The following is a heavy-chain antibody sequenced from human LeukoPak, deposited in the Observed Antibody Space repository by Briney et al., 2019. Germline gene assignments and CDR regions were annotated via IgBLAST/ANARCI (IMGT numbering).Heavy chain of an antibody. CDR1: GFTFSSYS. CDR2: ISSSSSYI. J-gene: IGHJ4*02. V-gene: IGHV3-21*01. Sequence: GGSLRLSCAASGFTFSSYSMAWVRQAPGKGLEWVSSISSSSSYIYYADSVKGRFTISRDNAKNSLYLQMNSLRAEDTAVYYCARGDQPLLYTTPXPLDYWGQGTLVTVSS. D-gene: IGHD2-2*02. CDR3: ARGDQPLLYTTPXPLDY.